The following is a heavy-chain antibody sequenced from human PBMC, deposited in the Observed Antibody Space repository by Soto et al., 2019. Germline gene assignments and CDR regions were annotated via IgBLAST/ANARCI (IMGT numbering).Heavy chain of an antibody. CDR3: ARGWRTYGNY. CDR1: GYSFTSYY. Sequence: QVQLVQSGAEVKKPGASVKISCKASGYSFTSYYMHWVRQAPGQGLEWVGLINPTADSTSYPQKFQGRVTLPWDTSTSTVYIEVSSLRSEDTAMYYCARGWRTYGNYWGQGTLVTVSS. D-gene: IGHD3-10*01. V-gene: IGHV1-46*01. CDR2: INPTADST. J-gene: IGHJ4*02.